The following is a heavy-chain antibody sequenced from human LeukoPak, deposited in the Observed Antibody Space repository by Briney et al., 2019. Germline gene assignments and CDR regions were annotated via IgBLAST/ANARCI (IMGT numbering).Heavy chain of an antibody. D-gene: IGHD2-2*01. CDR3: TRAIRHQLLSDY. V-gene: IGHV1-8*02. Sequence: GASVKVSCKASGYTFFNYDINWVRQATGQGPEWMGWMNPDSGNTGYAQKFQGRVTMTRDSSITTAYMELISLRFEDTAVYYCTRAIRHQLLSDYWGQGTLFTVSS. J-gene: IGHJ4*02. CDR2: MNPDSGNT. CDR1: GYTFFNYD.